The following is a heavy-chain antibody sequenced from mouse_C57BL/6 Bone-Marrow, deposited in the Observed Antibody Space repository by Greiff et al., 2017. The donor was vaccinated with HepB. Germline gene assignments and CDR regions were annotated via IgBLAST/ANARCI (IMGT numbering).Heavy chain of an antibody. CDR1: GYTFTSYG. Sequence: QVQLKHSGAELARPGASVKLSCKASGYTFTSYGISWVKQRTGQGLEWIGEIYPRSGNTYYNEKFKGKATLTADKSSSTAYMELRSLTSEDSAVYFCARDEGINYYGSPFAYWGQGTLVTVSA. CDR3: ARDEGINYYGSPFAY. D-gene: IGHD1-1*01. V-gene: IGHV1-81*01. CDR2: IYPRSGNT. J-gene: IGHJ3*01.